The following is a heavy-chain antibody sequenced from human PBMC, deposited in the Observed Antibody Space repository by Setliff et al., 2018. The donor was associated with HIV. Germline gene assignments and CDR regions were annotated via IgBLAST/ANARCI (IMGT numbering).Heavy chain of an antibody. V-gene: IGHV1-24*01. Sequence: ASVKVSCKVSGYTLTELSRHWVRQAPGKGLEWMGSFDPKDGKTRYAQKFQGRVTMTEDTSTDTGYMELSSLTSDDTAVYYCAGYCTGGGTCGAFEIWGQGTMVTV. J-gene: IGHJ3*02. D-gene: IGHD2-8*02. CDR3: AGYCTGGGTCGAFEI. CDR1: GYTLTELS. CDR2: FDPKDGKT.